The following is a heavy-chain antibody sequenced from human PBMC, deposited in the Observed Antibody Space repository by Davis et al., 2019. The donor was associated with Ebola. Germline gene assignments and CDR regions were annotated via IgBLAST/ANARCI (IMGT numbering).Heavy chain of an antibody. J-gene: IGHJ4*02. D-gene: IGHD1-26*01. CDR2: IKPDGSEK. CDR1: GFTFSGFW. Sequence: GESLKISCAASGFTFSGFWMTWVRQAPGKGLEWVANIKPDGSEKYYVDSVKGRFTISRDNAKNSLYLQMHSLRAEDTAVYYCARGHPYSGTYLWFFDYWGQGTLVTVSS. CDR3: ARGHPYSGTYLWFFDY. V-gene: IGHV3-7*01.